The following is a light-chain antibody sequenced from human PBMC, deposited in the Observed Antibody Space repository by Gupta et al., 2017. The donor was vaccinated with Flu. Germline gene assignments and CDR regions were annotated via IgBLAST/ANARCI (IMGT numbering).Light chain of an antibody. CDR2: GKN. J-gene: IGLJ3*02. Sequence: QSVLTQPPSVSGAPGQRLTISCTGTSSNFGAGYDVHWYQQLPGPAPKLLIYGKNHRPSGVPDRFSGSKSGTSASLAITGLQAEDEAHYYCQSYDSSLSGSVFGGGTKLTVL. CDR3: QSYDSSLSGSV. CDR1: SSNFGAGYD. V-gene: IGLV1-40*01.